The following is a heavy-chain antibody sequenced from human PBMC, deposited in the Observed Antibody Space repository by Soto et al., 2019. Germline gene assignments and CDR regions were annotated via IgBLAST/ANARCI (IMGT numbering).Heavy chain of an antibody. J-gene: IGHJ6*02. CDR1: GGSISIYY. CDR3: ARSGSGAAGTFYYYGMDV. V-gene: IGHV4-59*01. D-gene: IGHD6-13*01. Sequence: PSETLSLTCAVSGGSISIYYRSWIGQPPGKGLEWIGYIYYSGSTNYNPSLKSRVTISVDTSKNQFSLKLSSVTAADTAVYYCARSGSGAAGTFYYYGMDVWGQGTTVTVSS. CDR2: IYYSGST.